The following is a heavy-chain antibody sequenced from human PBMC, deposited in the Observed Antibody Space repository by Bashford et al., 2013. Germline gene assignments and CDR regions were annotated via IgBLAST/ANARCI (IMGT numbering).Heavy chain of an antibody. Sequence: GGSLRLSCAASGFTFSNYAMTWVRQAPGKRLDWVSTFSGSGATLDTYYADSVKGRFIISRDNSKNTLYLQLNGLRAEDTAIYFCAKGTITGTPGSFDAWGQGTPVTVSS. CDR1: GFTFSNYA. CDR3: AKGTITGTPGSFDA. CDR2: FSGSGATLDT. D-gene: IGHD1-7*01. V-gene: IGHV3-23*01. J-gene: IGHJ4*02.